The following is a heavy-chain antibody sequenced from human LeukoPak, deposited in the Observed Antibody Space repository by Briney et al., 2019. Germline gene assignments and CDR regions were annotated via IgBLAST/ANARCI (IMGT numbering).Heavy chain of an antibody. CDR3: ARLELVRRVYYYYGMDV. CDR1: GGSFSGYY. J-gene: IGHJ6*02. V-gene: IGHV4-34*01. CDR2: INHSGST. D-gene: IGHD6-13*01. Sequence: SETLSLTCAVYGGSFSGYYWSWIRQPPGKGLEWIGEINHSGSTNYNPSLKSRVTKSVDTSKNQFSLKLSSVTAADTAVYYCARLELVRRVYYYYGMDVWGQGTTVTVSS.